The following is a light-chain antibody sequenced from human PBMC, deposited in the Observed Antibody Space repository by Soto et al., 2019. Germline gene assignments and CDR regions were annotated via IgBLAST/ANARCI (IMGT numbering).Light chain of an antibody. CDR1: QGINNW. Sequence: DIQMTQSPSSVSASVGGRVPITCRASQGINNWLAWYQQKPGKAPELLIYAVSYLQSGVPSRFSCSGSGTDFTLTISSLQPEDLATYYCQQYNSPTLGQGTKVDIK. CDR2: AVS. V-gene: IGKV1-12*01. J-gene: IGKJ1*01. CDR3: QQYNSPT.